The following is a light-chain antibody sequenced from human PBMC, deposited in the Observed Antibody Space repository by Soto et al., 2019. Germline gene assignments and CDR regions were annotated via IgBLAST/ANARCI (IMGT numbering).Light chain of an antibody. CDR1: QNVGASY. CDR3: QKYGGPPYI. J-gene: IGKJ2*01. Sequence: EIVLTQSPGTLSLSPGERAALSCRASQNVGASYLAWYQQMPGQAPKRLIYGASRRATGIADRFSGSGSGTDFTLTITRLEPEDFGVYYCQKYGGPPYIFGQGTRLEI. V-gene: IGKV3-20*01. CDR2: GAS.